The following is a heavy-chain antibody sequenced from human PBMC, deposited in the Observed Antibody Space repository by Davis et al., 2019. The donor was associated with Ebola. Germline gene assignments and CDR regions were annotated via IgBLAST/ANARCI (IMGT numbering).Heavy chain of an antibody. J-gene: IGHJ4*02. CDR3: ARGASFNWNSGDY. Sequence: PGGSLRLSCAASGFTFSSYSMNWVRQAPGKGLEWVSSISSSSSYIYYADSVKGRFTISRDNAKNSLYLQMNSLRAEDTAVYYCARGASFNWNSGDYWGQGTLVTVSS. CDR2: ISSSSSYI. V-gene: IGHV3-21*01. CDR1: GFTFSSYS. D-gene: IGHD1-7*01.